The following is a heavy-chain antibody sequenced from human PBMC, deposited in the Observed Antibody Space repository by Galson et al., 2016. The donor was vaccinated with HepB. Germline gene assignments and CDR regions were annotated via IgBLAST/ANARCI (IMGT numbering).Heavy chain of an antibody. CDR2: INQGGSAK. CDR1: GFSFSTYW. D-gene: IGHD1-1*01. CDR3: VRLPWSRDDSEEDY. Sequence: SLRLSCAASGFSFSTYWMSWVRQAPGKGLEWVANINQGGSAKYYLDSVKGRFTISRDNAEHSVHLQMKSLRVEDTAVYYCVRLPWSRDDSEEDYWGQGTLVTVST. V-gene: IGHV3-7*01. J-gene: IGHJ4*02.